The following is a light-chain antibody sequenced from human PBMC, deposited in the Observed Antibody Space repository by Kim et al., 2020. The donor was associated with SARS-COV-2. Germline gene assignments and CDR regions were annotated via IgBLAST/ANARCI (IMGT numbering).Light chain of an antibody. CDR1: QSVGSN. CDR2: GAS. CDR3: QQYNNWPPLT. Sequence: EIVMTQSPATLSVSPGERATLSCRASQSVGSNLAWYQQKPGQAPRLLVYGASTRATGIPVRFSGSGSGTEFTLTITSLQSEDFALYYCQQYNNWPPLTFGGGTKVEI. V-gene: IGKV3-15*01. J-gene: IGKJ4*01.